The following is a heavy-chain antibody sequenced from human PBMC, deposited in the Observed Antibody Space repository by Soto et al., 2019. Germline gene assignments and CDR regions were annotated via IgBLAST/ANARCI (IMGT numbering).Heavy chain of an antibody. J-gene: IGHJ3*02. CDR1: GFSLSNYW. CDR3: ARYVSPGDSTYYHDAFYI. V-gene: IGHV3-7*05. Sequence: EVQLVESGGGLVQPGESLRLTCAASGFSLSNYWMTWVRQAPGKGLEWVANIKQDESRKSYLDSVRGRFTISRDNARNSLYLQMNSLRDKDTALYYCARYVSPGDSTYYHDAFYIWGQGTMVTVSS. CDR2: IKQDESRK. D-gene: IGHD3-22*01.